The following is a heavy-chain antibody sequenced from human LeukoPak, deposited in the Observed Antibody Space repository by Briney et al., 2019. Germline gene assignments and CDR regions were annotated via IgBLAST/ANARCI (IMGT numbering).Heavy chain of an antibody. CDR2: IKSKTDGGTT. D-gene: IGHD3-22*01. V-gene: IGHV3-15*01. CDR1: GGSISSYY. CDR3: TTGRVARDSSGYLSFDY. Sequence: NPSETLSLTCTVSGGSISSYYWSWIRQAPGKGLEWVGRIKSKTDGGTTDYAAPVKGRFTISRDDSKNTLYLQMNSLKTEDTAVYYCTTGRVARDSSGYLSFDYWGQGTLVTVSS. J-gene: IGHJ4*02.